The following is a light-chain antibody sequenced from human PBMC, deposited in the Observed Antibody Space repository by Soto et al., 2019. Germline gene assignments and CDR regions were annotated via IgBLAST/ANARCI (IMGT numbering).Light chain of an antibody. V-gene: IGLV2-8*01. Sequence: QCALTQPPSAFGSPGQSVAISCTRTSSDVGGYNYVSWYQQHPGKAPKLMIYEVNKRPSGVPDRFSGSKSGNTASLTVSGLQAEDEADYYCSSYTSSSTLIFGGGTKLTVL. CDR1: SSDVGGYNY. J-gene: IGLJ2*01. CDR3: SSYTSSSTLI. CDR2: EVN.